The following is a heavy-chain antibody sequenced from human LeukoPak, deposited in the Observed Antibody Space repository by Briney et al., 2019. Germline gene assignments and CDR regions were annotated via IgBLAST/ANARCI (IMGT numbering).Heavy chain of an antibody. D-gene: IGHD2-15*01. CDR1: GFTFSTYW. CDR2: MRRDGNEI. Sequence: GGSLRLSCSASGFTFSTYWMSWVRQAPGKGLEWVANMRRDGNEIYYLDSVRGRFTISRDNAKNSLYLQMNSLRAEDTAVYFCAREDGYCSGGNCYSYFDSWGQGTLVTVSS. J-gene: IGHJ4*02. CDR3: AREDGYCSGGNCYSYFDS. V-gene: IGHV3-7*01.